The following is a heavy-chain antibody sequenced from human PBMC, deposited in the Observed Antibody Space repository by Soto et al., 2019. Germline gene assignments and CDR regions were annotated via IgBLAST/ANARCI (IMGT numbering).Heavy chain of an antibody. Sequence: EVQLVESGGGLVMPGGSLRLSCAASGFTFRSYHMNWVRQAPGKGLEWVSSINPSTSHIYYADSVRGRFTISRDNSKTSLYLQMNNLRTEDAAVYYCAWVYCGGGGGYLRRDAFDVWGQGTMVTVSS. CDR3: AWVYCGGGGGYLRRDAFDV. CDR1: GFTFRSYH. CDR2: INPSTSHI. V-gene: IGHV3-21*01. J-gene: IGHJ3*01. D-gene: IGHD2-15*01.